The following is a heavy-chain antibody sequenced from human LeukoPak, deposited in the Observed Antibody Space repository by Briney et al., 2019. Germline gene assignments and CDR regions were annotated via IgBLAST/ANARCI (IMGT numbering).Heavy chain of an antibody. D-gene: IGHD2-21*02. V-gene: IGHV1-2*02. CDR1: GYTFTGYY. Sequence: ASVKVSCKASGYTFTGYYMHWVRQAPGQGLEWMGWINPNSGGTSYAQKFQGRVTMTRDTSISTAYMELSSLRSDDTAVYYCARGRSLSGITASPLFDYWGQGTLVTVSS. CDR2: INPNSGGT. CDR3: ARGRSLSGITASPLFDY. J-gene: IGHJ4*02.